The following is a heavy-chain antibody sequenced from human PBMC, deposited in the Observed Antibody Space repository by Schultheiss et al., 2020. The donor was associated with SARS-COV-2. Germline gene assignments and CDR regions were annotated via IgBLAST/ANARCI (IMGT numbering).Heavy chain of an antibody. CDR3: ARDGGQDYYDSSGYYYRRGGMDV. J-gene: IGHJ6*02. V-gene: IGHV3-48*04. Sequence: GGSLRLSCAASGFTFSSYSMNWARQAPGKGLEWVSYISSSSSTIYYADSVKGRFTISRDNAKNSLYLQMNSLRAEDTAVYYCARDGGQDYYDSSGYYYRRGGMDVWGQGTTVTVSS. D-gene: IGHD3-22*01. CDR1: GFTFSSYS. CDR2: ISSSSSTI.